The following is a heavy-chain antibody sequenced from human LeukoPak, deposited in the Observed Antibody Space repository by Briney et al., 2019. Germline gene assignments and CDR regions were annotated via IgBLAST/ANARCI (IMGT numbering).Heavy chain of an antibody. Sequence: SETLSLTCSVSGGSISSFYWSWLRQAPGGGLEWIGYIYNKGSTNYNPSLKSRVTISVDTFKDQFSLKLSSVSAADTAVYYCAGCSGGSPIDAFHIWGQGTMVTVSS. CDR1: GGSISSFY. J-gene: IGHJ3*02. CDR2: IYNKGST. CDR3: AGCSGGSPIDAFHI. V-gene: IGHV4-59*08. D-gene: IGHD2-15*01.